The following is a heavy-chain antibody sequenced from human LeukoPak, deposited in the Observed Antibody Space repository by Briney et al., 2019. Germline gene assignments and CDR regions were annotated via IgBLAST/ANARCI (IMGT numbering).Heavy chain of an antibody. CDR2: IRSKPKSYAT. Sequence: GGSLRLSCAASGFTFSGSAMHWVRQASGKGLEWVGHIRSKPKSYATAYAASVKGRFTISRDDSKNTAYLQMNSLKTEDTAVYYCTRVYDDYYGSGSYRLSHYYYMDVWGKGTTVTVSS. D-gene: IGHD3-10*01. CDR3: TRVYDDYYGSGSYRLSHYYYMDV. CDR1: GFTFSGSA. J-gene: IGHJ6*03. V-gene: IGHV3-73*01.